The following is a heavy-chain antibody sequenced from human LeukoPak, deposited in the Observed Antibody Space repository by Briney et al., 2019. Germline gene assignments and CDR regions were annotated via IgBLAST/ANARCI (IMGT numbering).Heavy chain of an antibody. Sequence: SETLSLTCTVSGGSISSYYWSWIQQPPGKGLEWIGYIYYSGSTNYNPSLKSRVTISVDTSKNQFSLKLSSVTAADTAVYYCARRSSSESSGWYENNWFDPWGQGTLVTVSS. CDR2: IYYSGST. J-gene: IGHJ5*02. CDR1: GGSISSYY. V-gene: IGHV4-59*08. D-gene: IGHD6-19*01. CDR3: ARRSSSESSGWYENNWFDP.